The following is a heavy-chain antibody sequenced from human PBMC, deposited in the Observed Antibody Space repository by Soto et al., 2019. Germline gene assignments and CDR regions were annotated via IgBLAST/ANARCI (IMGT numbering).Heavy chain of an antibody. J-gene: IGHJ4*02. CDR1: GGTFSSYA. CDR2: IIPIFGTA. D-gene: IGHD2-15*01. CDR3: ARNWPRYCSGGSCYTSWFDY. Sequence: QVQLVQSGAEVKKPGSSVKVSCKASGGTFSSYAISWVRQAPGQGLEWMGGIIPIFGTANYAQKFQGRVTITADESTSTAYMELSSPRSEDTAVYYCARNWPRYCSGGSCYTSWFDYWGQGTLVTVSS. V-gene: IGHV1-69*01.